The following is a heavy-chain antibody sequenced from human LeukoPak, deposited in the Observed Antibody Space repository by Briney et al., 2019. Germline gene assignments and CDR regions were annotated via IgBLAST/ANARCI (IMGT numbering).Heavy chain of an antibody. J-gene: IGHJ6*04. CDR2: IYHSGST. V-gene: IGHV4-4*02. Sequence: SETLSLTCAVSGGSISSSNWWSWVRQPPGKGLEWIGEIYHSGSTNYNPSLKGRVTISVDKSKNQFSLKLSSVTAADTAVYYCARGNYYGSGSYYTPTYYYYGMDVWGKGTTVTVSS. D-gene: IGHD3-10*01. CDR3: ARGNYYGSGSYYTPTYYYYGMDV. CDR1: GGSISSSNW.